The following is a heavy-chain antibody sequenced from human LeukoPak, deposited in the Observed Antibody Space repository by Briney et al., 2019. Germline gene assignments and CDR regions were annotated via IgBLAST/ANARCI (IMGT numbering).Heavy chain of an antibody. CDR3: ARHRERDYYGSGTYGSPFYY. Sequence: SETLSLTCTVSGGSISYYYWNWIRQPPGKGLEWIGYMYDSGSTNYNPSLKSRVTISVDKSKSQFSLKLSSVTAADTAVYYCARHRERDYYGSGTYGSPFYYWGQGTLVTVSS. J-gene: IGHJ4*02. CDR1: GGSISYYY. CDR2: MYDSGST. V-gene: IGHV4-59*08. D-gene: IGHD3-10*01.